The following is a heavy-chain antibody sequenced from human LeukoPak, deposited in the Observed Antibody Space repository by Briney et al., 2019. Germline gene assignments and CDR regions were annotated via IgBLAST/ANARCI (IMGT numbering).Heavy chain of an antibody. V-gene: IGHV3-9*01. D-gene: IGHD3-10*01. J-gene: IGHJ5*02. CDR2: VNWDSSVV. Sequence: PGGSLRLSCTTSGFIFDDYAMHSVRQAPGKGLEWVSGVNWDSSVVDYADAVRGRFIVFRDNAKSSLDLLMSSLRPEDTAFYYCARGGGPRLVRGWGDPWGQGTLVTVSS. CDR1: GFIFDDYA. CDR3: ARGGGPRLVRGWGDP.